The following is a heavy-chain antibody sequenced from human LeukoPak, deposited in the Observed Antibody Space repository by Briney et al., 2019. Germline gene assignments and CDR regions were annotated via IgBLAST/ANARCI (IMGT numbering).Heavy chain of an antibody. J-gene: IGHJ4*02. Sequence: GTSLRLSCAASGFTFSGYSMHWVRQAPGKGLNWVAFTSSDGNNQYYADSVKGRFIISRGNSKNTLYLQVNSLRPEDTAVYYCARAMDTAMGPCFDYWGQGTLVTVSS. V-gene: IGHV3-30*04. CDR2: TSSDGNNQ. CDR3: ARAMDTAMGPCFDY. CDR1: GFTFSGYS. D-gene: IGHD5-18*01.